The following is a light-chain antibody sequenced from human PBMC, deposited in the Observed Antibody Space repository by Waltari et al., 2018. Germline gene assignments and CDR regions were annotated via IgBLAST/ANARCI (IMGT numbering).Light chain of an antibody. V-gene: IGKV3-15*01. Sequence: EIVMTQSPATLSVSPGVRATLSRRTSQSVRTNLAWYQQKPGQAPRLLMYDAATRATGIPARFSGSGSGTEFTRTISSLQSEDFAVYYCKQYNNWSSLTFGGGTKVEIK. CDR2: DAA. CDR3: KQYNNWSSLT. CDR1: QSVRTN. J-gene: IGKJ4*01.